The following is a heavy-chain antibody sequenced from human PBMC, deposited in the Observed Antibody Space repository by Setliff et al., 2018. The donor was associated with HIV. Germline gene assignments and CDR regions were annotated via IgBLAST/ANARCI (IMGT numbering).Heavy chain of an antibody. Sequence: PWGSLRLSCVASSGFAFSDNPMNWVRQAPGKGLEWISHIRGKSDIIKYAESVMGRFTISRDNAKNSLYLEMNSLRAEDTAIYYCARDYNYIFDSWGQGGLVTVSS. J-gene: IGHJ5*01. CDR1: GFAFSDNP. CDR3: ARDYNYIFDS. CDR2: IRGKSDII. D-gene: IGHD3-22*01. V-gene: IGHV3-48*01.